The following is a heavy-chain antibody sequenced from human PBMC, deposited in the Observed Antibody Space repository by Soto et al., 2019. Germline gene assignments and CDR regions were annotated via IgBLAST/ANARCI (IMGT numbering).Heavy chain of an antibody. V-gene: IGHV4-59*01. D-gene: IGHD2-8*01. Sequence: PSETLSLTCTVSGGSISSYYWSWIRQPPGKGLEWIGYIYYSGSTNYNPSLKSRVTISVDTSKNQFSLKLSSVTAADTAVYYCARVRIVLSPGPAYYYGMDVWGQGTTVTVSS. CDR2: IYYSGST. CDR3: ARVRIVLSPGPAYYYGMDV. J-gene: IGHJ6*02. CDR1: GGSISSYY.